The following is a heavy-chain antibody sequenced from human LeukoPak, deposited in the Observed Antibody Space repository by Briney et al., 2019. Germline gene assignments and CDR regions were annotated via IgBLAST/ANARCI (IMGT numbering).Heavy chain of an antibody. CDR3: ARYDYVWGSYRYLSY. V-gene: IGHV3-21*01. J-gene: IGHJ4*02. CDR1: GFTFSSYS. CDR2: ISSSSSYI. Sequence: PGGSLRPSCAASGFTFSSYSMNWVRQAPGKGLEWVSSISSSSSYIYYADSVKGRFTIPRDNAKNSLYLQMNSLRAEDTAVYYCARYDYVWGSYRYLSYWGQGTLVTVSS. D-gene: IGHD3-16*02.